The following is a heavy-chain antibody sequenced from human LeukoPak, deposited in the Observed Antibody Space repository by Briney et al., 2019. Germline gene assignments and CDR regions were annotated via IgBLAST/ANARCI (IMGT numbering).Heavy chain of an antibody. CDR1: GFTFRSYW. D-gene: IGHD3-10*01. Sequence: GGSLRLSCAASGFTFRSYWMSWVRQAPGKGLEWVANIKQDGSEKYYVDSVKGRFTISRDNAKNSLYLQMNSLRAEDTAVYYCAREPVRGVFDYWGQGTLVTVSS. CDR2: IKQDGSEK. J-gene: IGHJ4*02. V-gene: IGHV3-7*03. CDR3: AREPVRGVFDY.